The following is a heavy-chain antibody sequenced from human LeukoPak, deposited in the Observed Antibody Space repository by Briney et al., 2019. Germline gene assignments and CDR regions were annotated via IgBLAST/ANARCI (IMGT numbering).Heavy chain of an antibody. J-gene: IGHJ5*02. CDR3: ARPRYFDWLNNWFDP. V-gene: IGHV4-39*01. CDR1: GGSISSSSYY. CDR2: IYYSGST. Sequence: KPSETLSLTCNVSGGSISSSSYYWGWIRQPPGKGLERIGSIYYSGSTYFNPSLKSRVTISVDTSKNQFSLKLSSVTAADTAVYYCARPRYFDWLNNWFDPWGQGTLVTVSS. D-gene: IGHD3-9*01.